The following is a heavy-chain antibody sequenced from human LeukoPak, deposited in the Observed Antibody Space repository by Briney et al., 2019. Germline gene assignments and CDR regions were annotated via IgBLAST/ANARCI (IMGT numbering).Heavy chain of an antibody. Sequence: QTGGSLRLSCAASGFTFSSYWMSWVRQAPGKGLEWVANIKQDGGEKYYVDSVKGRFTISRDNAKNSLYLQMNSLRAEDTAVYYCAREDIVVVPAAPRGWFDPWGQGTLVTVSS. D-gene: IGHD2-2*01. CDR2: IKQDGGEK. V-gene: IGHV3-7*01. CDR1: GFTFSSYW. J-gene: IGHJ5*02. CDR3: AREDIVVVPAAPRGWFDP.